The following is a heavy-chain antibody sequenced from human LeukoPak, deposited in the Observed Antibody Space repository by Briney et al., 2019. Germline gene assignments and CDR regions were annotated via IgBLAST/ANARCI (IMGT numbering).Heavy chain of an antibody. CDR3: AREAGGDPYDY. J-gene: IGHJ4*02. Sequence: PSETLSLTCTVSGGSISSSSYYWGWIRQPPGKGLEWIGSIYYSGSTYYNPSLKSRVTISVDTSKNQFSLKLSSVAAADTAVYYCAREAGGDPYDYWGQGTLVTVSS. CDR1: GGSISSSSYY. CDR2: IYYSGST. D-gene: IGHD2-21*02. V-gene: IGHV4-39*07.